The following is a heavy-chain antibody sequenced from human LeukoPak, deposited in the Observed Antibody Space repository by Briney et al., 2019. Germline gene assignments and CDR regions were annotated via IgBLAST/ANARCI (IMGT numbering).Heavy chain of an antibody. CDR3: ARDEAGYCSSTSCPDNWFDP. CDR1: GYTFTGYY. D-gene: IGHD2-2*03. CDR2: INPNSGGT. J-gene: IGHJ5*02. V-gene: IGHV1-2*02. Sequence: ASVKVSCKASGYTFTGYYMHWVRQAPGQGLEWMGWINPNSGGTNYAQKFQGRVTMTRDTSISTAYMELSRLRSDDTAVYYCARDEAGYCSSTSCPDNWFDPWGQGTLVTVSS.